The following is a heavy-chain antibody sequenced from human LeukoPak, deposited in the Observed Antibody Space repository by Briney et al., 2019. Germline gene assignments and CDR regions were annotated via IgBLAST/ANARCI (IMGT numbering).Heavy chain of an antibody. J-gene: IGHJ2*01. CDR3: ARSNWYFDL. CDR1: GIIVNSNY. Sequence: GGSLRLSCVVSGIIVNSNYMSWVRQAPGKGLEWVSVMYSDGSTYYADSVKGRFTISRDNSKNTLYLQMNSLRVEDTAVYYCARSNWYFDLWGRGTLVTVSS. CDR2: MYSDGST. V-gene: IGHV3-66*01.